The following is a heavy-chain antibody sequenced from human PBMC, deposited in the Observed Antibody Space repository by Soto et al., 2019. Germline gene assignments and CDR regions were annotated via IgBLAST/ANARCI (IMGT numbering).Heavy chain of an antibody. CDR3: ARSRYSSSWYYFDY. V-gene: IGHV4-4*02. Sequence: PPGTGLEWLGEIYHSASTNYNPSLKSRVTISVDKSKNQFSLKLSSVTAADPAVYYCARSRYSSSWYYFDYWGQGTLVTVSS. J-gene: IGHJ4*02. CDR2: IYHSAST. D-gene: IGHD6-13*01.